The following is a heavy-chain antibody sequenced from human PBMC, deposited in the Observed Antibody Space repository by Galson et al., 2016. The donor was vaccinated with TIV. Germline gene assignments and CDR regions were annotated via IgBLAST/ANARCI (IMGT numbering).Heavy chain of an antibody. J-gene: IGHJ4*02. CDR3: ATVAWFPGLSLDN. CDR1: GNSLNELV. V-gene: IGHV1-24*01. CDR2: FDPEVQKT. Sequence: SVKVSCKVSGNSLNELVIHWVRQAPGKGLEWVGGFDPEVQKTIYAQNFQGRVTLTADTSIDTAYMELVSLRFEDTAVYFCATVAWFPGLSLDNWGQGTLVTVSS. D-gene: IGHD3-22*01.